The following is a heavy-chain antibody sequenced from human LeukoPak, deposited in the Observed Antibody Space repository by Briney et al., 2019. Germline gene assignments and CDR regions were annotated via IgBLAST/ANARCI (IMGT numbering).Heavy chain of an antibody. CDR1: GGSISSYY. V-gene: IGHV4-59*01. Sequence: PSETLSLTCTVSGGSISSYYWSWIRQPPGKGLEWIGYIYYSGSTNYNPSLKSRVTISVDTSKNQFSLKLSSVTAADTAVYYCARVYSSGYWGAWGQGTLVTVSS. CDR2: IYYSGST. J-gene: IGHJ5*02. D-gene: IGHD3-22*01. CDR3: ARVYSSGYWGA.